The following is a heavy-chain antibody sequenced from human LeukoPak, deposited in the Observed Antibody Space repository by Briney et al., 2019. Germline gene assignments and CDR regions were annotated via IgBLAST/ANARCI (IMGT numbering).Heavy chain of an antibody. V-gene: IGHV3-49*04. CDR1: GFNFASNW. CDR2: IRSNTYGGTA. CDR3: TKGDYHAY. Sequence: GGSLRLSCAASGFNFASNWMHWVRQAPGKGLEWVGFIRSNTYGGTAEYAASVKGRFTISRDDSKSIAYLQMNSLKTEDTAVYYCTKGDYHAYWGQGTLATVSS. J-gene: IGHJ4*02.